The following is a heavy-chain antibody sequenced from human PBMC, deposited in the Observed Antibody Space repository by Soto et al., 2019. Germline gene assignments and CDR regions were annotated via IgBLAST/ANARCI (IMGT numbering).Heavy chain of an antibody. CDR2: VSSSSIYI. CDR3: ARDLGSNYYHHYGMDV. V-gene: IGHV3-21*01. CDR1: GFTFSSYS. D-gene: IGHD4-4*01. Sequence: GGSLRLSCAASGFTFSSYSMNWVRQAPGKGLEWVSSVSSSSIYIYYADSVKGRFTISRDNAKNSLYLQMNSLRAEDTAVYHCARDLGSNYYHHYGMDVWGQGTTVTVSS. J-gene: IGHJ6*02.